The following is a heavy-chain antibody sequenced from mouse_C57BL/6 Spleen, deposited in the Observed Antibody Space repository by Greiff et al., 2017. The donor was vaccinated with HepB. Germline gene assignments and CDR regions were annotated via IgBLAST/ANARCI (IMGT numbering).Heavy chain of an antibody. Sequence: QVQLQQPGAELVKPGASVKLSCKASGYTFTSYWMHWVKQRPGRGLEWIGRIDPNSGGTKYNEKFKSKATLTVDKPSSTAYMQLSSLTSEDSAVYYCARYDGYFYWYFEVWGTGTTVTVSS. J-gene: IGHJ1*03. CDR3: ARYDGYFYWYFEV. CDR2: IDPNSGGT. CDR1: GYTFTSYW. V-gene: IGHV1-72*01. D-gene: IGHD2-3*01.